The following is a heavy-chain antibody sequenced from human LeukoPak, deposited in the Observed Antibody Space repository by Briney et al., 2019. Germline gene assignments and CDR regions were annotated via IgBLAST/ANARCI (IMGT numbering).Heavy chain of an antibody. CDR3: ARDSGSYYYYGMDV. CDR1: GGSFSGYY. V-gene: IGHV4-34*01. J-gene: IGHJ6*02. CDR2: INHSGST. D-gene: IGHD1-26*01. Sequence: SETLSLTCAVYGGSFSGYYWSWIRQPPGEGLEWIGEINHSGSTNYNPSLKSRVTISVDTSKNQFSLKLSSVTAADTAVYYCARDSGSYYYYGMDVWGQGTTVTVSS.